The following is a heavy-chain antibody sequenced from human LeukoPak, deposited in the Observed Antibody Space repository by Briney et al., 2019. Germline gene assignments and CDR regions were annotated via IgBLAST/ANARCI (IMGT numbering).Heavy chain of an antibody. CDR3: ARDQVMTTVTTEVWYYGMDV. J-gene: IGHJ6*02. D-gene: IGHD4-17*01. Sequence: GGSLRLSCAASGFTVSANYMGWVRQPPGKGLEWVSVIYSGGTTYYADSVKGRFTISRDNSKNTLYLQMNSLRAEDTAVYYCARDQVMTTVTTEVWYYGMDVWGQGTTVTVSS. CDR2: IYSGGTT. V-gene: IGHV3-66*01. CDR1: GFTVSANY.